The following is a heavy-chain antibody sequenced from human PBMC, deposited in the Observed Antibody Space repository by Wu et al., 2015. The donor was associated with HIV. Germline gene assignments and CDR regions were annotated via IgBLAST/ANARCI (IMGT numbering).Heavy chain of an antibody. D-gene: IGHD6-6*01. Sequence: QVQLVQSGAEVKKPGSSVKVSCKASGGTFSSYAISWVRQAPGQGLEWMGGIIPIFGTANYAQKFQGRVTITADESTSTAYMELSSLRSEDTAVYYCARAADSSFSADYYYYYMDVWGKGTTVTVSS. V-gene: IGHV1-69*12. CDR1: GGTFSSYA. CDR3: ARAADSSFSADYYYYYMDV. J-gene: IGHJ6*03. CDR2: IIPIFGTA.